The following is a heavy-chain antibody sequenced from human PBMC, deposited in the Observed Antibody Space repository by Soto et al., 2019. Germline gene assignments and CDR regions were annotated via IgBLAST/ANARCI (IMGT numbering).Heavy chain of an antibody. CDR2: VIPILGTT. D-gene: IGHD3-3*01. CDR3: VRDRRGLTISGVRSDDRLDP. CDR1: GGTISNYG. Sequence: SVKVSCKASGGTISNYGISWVRQAPGQGLEWMGGVIPILGTTNYAQKFQGRVTIIADKSTSTAYMDLRSLRSDDPAVYYCVRDRRGLTISGVRSDDRLDPWGQGTLVTVPS. J-gene: IGHJ5*02. V-gene: IGHV1-69*10.